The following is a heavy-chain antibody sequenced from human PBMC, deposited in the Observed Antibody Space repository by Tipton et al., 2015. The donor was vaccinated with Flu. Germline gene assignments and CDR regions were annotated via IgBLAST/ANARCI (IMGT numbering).Heavy chain of an antibody. J-gene: IGHJ4*02. D-gene: IGHD2-21*02. CDR3: ARAEVGDYYIY. CDR1: GDSVRSHY. CDR2: IHNTQGT. Sequence: TLSLTCTVSGDSVRSHYWTWFRQSAERGLEWIGRIHNTQGTTFNPSLRGRASMSTDTSKDQFSLKLTSVTAADTAVYYCARAEVGDYYIYWGRGVLVTV. V-gene: IGHV4-4*07.